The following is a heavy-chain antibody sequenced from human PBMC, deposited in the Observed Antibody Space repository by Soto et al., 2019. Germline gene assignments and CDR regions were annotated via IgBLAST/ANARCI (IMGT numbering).Heavy chain of an antibody. CDR2: FHYGEST. CDR3: ARLGGFCSSTNCYGYYAMDV. D-gene: IGHD2-2*01. V-gene: IGHV4-39*02. Sequence: QLQLQESGPGLVKPSETLSLTCTVSGGSISSGPYSWGWIRQPPGEGLEWIATFHYGESTHYNPSLEIRVTVSVDTSQNHFSLMVSSVTVADTAVYYCARLGGFCSSTNCYGYYAMDVWGQGPTVTVSS. CDR1: GGSISSGPYS. J-gene: IGHJ6*02.